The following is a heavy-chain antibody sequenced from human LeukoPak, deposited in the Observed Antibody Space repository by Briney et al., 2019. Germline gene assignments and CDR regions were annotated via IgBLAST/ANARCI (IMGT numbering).Heavy chain of an antibody. CDR1: GFTFSSYA. CDR2: ISGSGGST. J-gene: IGHJ4*02. D-gene: IGHD3-10*01. Sequence: GGSLRLSCAASGFTFSSYAMSWVRQAPGKGLEWVSAISGSGGSTCYADSVKGRFTISRDKSKNTLYMQMNSLRAEDTAVYYCAKDLGITMVRGVIQASDYWGQGTLVTVSS. V-gene: IGHV3-23*01. CDR3: AKDLGITMVRGVIQASDY.